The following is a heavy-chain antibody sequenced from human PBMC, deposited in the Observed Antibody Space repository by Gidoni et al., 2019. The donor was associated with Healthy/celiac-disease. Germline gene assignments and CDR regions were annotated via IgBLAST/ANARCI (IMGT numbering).Heavy chain of an antibody. V-gene: IGHV1-2*02. D-gene: IGHD3-22*01. Sequence: QVQLVQSGAEVKKPGASVKVSCKASGYTFTGYYMHWVRQAPGQGLDWMGWINPNSGGTDYAQKFQGRVTMTRDTSISTAYMELSRLRSDDTAVYYCARDKVPPPYDSSGYYYIDYWGQGTLVTVSS. J-gene: IGHJ4*02. CDR2: INPNSGGT. CDR1: GYTFTGYY. CDR3: ARDKVPPPYDSSGYYYIDY.